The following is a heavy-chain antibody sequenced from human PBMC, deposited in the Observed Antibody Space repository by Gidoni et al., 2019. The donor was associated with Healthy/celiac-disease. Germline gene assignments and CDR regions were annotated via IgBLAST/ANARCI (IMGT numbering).Heavy chain of an antibody. CDR2: IYTSGST. V-gene: IGHV4-4*07. CDR1: GGSISSYH. CDR3: ARVGRGGYFDY. Sequence: QVQRQESGPGLVKPAETLSLTCTGPGGSISSYHWRWIRRPAGKGLEWIGRIYTSGSTKYNPPLKSRVTMSVDTSKNQFSLELSSVTAADTAVYYCARVGRGGYFDYWGQGTLVTVSS. D-gene: IGHD3-16*01. J-gene: IGHJ4*02.